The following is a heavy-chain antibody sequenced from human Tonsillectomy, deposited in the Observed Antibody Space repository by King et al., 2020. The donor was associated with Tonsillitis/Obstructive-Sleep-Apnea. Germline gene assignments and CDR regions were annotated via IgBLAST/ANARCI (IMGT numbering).Heavy chain of an antibody. Sequence: VQLQESGPGLVKPSETLSLSCTVSGGSISSSRYYWGWIRQPPGKGLEWIGTIYYNGDTYYNPSLKSRVTVSIDTSANQFSLKLTSVTAADTALYYCARHAPDMDNYYYYMDVWGKGTTVTVSS. CDR1: GGSISSSRYY. V-gene: IGHV4-39*01. J-gene: IGHJ6*03. CDR2: IYYNGDT. CDR3: ARHAPDMDNYYYYMDV. D-gene: IGHD3-9*01.